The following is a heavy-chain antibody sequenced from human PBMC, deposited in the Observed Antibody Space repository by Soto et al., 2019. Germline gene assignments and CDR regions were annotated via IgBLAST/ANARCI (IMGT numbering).Heavy chain of an antibody. D-gene: IGHD3-22*01. V-gene: IGHV3-23*01. CDR3: AKEGGRANYYDSSGYYYYGMDV. J-gene: IGHJ6*02. CDR1: GFTFSSYA. CDR2: ISGSGGST. Sequence: GGSLRLSCAASGFTFSSYAMSWVRQAPGKGLEGVSAISGSGGSTYYADSVKGRFTISRDNSKNTLYLQMNSLRAEDTAVYCCAKEGGRANYYDSSGYYYYGMDVWGQGTTVTVSS.